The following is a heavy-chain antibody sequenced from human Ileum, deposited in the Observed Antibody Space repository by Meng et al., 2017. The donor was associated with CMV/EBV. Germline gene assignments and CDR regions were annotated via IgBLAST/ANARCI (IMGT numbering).Heavy chain of an antibody. J-gene: IGHJ4*02. D-gene: IGHD3-9*01. Sequence: QVPLVQSGTEVKKPGAAVNVSCKTSGYTFTAKHLHGVRQAPGQGLEWMGWIYPQNGGTYFAQKFQGRVTMTSDTSITTAYMELSSLTSDDTAIYYCVKEDWYFDFWGQGTLVTVSS. CDR1: GYTFTAKH. CDR2: IYPQNGGT. V-gene: IGHV1-2*02. CDR3: VKEDWYFDF.